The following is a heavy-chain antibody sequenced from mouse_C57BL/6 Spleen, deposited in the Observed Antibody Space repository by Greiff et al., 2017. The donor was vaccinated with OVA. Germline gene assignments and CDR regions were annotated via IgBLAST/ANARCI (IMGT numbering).Heavy chain of an antibody. J-gene: IGHJ2*01. Sequence: QVQLQQPGAELVKPGASVKLSCKASGYTFTSYWMHWVKQRPGQGLEWIGMIHPNSGSTNYNEKFKSKATLTVDKSSSTAYMQLSSLTSEDSSVYYCSRSDCGSSYVYDYWGQGTTLTVSS. CDR3: SRSDCGSSYVYDY. V-gene: IGHV1-64*01. CDR1: GYTFTSYW. D-gene: IGHD1-1*01. CDR2: IHPNSGST.